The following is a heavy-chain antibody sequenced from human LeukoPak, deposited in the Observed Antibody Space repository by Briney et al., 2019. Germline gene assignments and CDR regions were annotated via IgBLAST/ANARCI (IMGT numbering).Heavy chain of an antibody. Sequence: GGPLRLSCAAAGFTFSSYGMHWVRQAPGKGLEWVAFIRYDGSNKYYADSVKGRFTISRDNSKNTLYLQMNSLRSEDTAVYYCARGLNGDYVVPFDYWGQGTLVTVSS. V-gene: IGHV3-30*02. D-gene: IGHD4-17*01. CDR1: GFTFSSYG. J-gene: IGHJ4*02. CDR2: IRYDGSNK. CDR3: ARGLNGDYVVPFDY.